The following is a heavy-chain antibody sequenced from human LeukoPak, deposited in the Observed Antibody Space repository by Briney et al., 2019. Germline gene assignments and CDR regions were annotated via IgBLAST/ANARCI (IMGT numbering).Heavy chain of an antibody. CDR1: GYTFTSYY. Sequence: ASVKVSCKASGYTFTSYYMHWVRQAPGQGLEWMGIINPSGGTSYAQKLQGRVTMTTDTSTSTAYMELRSLRSDDTAVYYCARSESEYFQHWGQGTLVTVSS. CDR3: ARSESEYFQH. V-gene: IGHV1-46*01. J-gene: IGHJ1*01. CDR2: INPSGGT.